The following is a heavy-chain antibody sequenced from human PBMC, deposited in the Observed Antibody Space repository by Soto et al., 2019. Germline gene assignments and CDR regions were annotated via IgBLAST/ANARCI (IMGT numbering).Heavy chain of an antibody. D-gene: IGHD6-6*01. CDR3: AETPPLEPVHFDY. V-gene: IGHV1-18*01. CDR2: ISAYNGNT. CDR1: GYTFTSYG. Sequence: QVQLVQSGAEVKKPGASVKVSCKASGYTFTSYGISWVRQAPGQGLEWMGWISAYNGNTNYAQKLQGRVTMTTDTPQRPGYLGAGSPGSYDHALDFCAETPPLEPVHFDYWGQGTLVTVSS. J-gene: IGHJ4*02.